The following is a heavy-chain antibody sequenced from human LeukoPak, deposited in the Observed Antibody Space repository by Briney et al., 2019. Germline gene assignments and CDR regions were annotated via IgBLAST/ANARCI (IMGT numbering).Heavy chain of an antibody. CDR2: IIPILGIA. CDR3: ARGPLWYPQGYFDY. Sequence: SVKVSCKASGGTFSSYAISWVRQAPGQGLEWMGRIIPILGIANYAQKFQGRVTITADKSTSTAYMELSSLRSEDTAVYYCARGPLWYPQGYFDYWGQGTLVTVSS. J-gene: IGHJ4*02. CDR1: GGTFSSYA. V-gene: IGHV1-69*04. D-gene: IGHD3-10*01.